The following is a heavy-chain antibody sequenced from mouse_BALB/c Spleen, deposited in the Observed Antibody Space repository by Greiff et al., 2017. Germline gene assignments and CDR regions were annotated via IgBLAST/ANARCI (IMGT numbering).Heavy chain of an antibody. V-gene: IGHV1S16*01. D-gene: IGHD2-2*01. CDR3: TVYGYDGFAY. J-gene: IGHJ3*01. CDR2: INPSNGGT. Sequence: QVQLQQSGAELVKPGASVKLSCKASGYTFTSYYMYWVKQRPGQGLEWIGEINPSNGGTNFNEKFKSKATLTADKSSSTAYMQLSSLTSEDSAVYYCTVYGYDGFAYWGQGTLVTVSA. CDR1: GYTFTSYY.